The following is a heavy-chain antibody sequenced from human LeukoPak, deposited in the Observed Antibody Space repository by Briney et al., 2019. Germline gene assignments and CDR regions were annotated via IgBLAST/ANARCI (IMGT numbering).Heavy chain of an antibody. D-gene: IGHD3-22*01. CDR3: ARAGDYYDSSGYYYSYFDY. CDR2: INPNIGGT. V-gene: IGHV1-2*02. Sequence: ASVKVSCKASGYTFTGYYMHWVRQAPGQGLEWMGWINPNIGGTNYAQKFQGRVTITRDTSISTAYMELSRLRSDDTAVYYCARAGDYYDSSGYYYSYFDYWGQGTLVTVSS. CDR1: GYTFTGYY. J-gene: IGHJ4*02.